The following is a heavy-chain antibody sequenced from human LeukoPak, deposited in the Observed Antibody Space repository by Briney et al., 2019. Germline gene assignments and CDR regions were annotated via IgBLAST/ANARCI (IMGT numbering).Heavy chain of an antibody. J-gene: IGHJ4*02. CDR3: ARGGRYYFDH. CDR2: IYTSGST. V-gene: IGHV4-4*07. Sequence: SETVSLTCTVSGRSISSYYWSWVRQPAGKGLEWIGRIYTSGSTNYNPSLKSRVTMSLDTSKNQYSLRQSCVTAADSAVHYCARGGRYYFDHGAQRTVVTVSS. D-gene: IGHD1-26*01. CDR1: GRSISSYY.